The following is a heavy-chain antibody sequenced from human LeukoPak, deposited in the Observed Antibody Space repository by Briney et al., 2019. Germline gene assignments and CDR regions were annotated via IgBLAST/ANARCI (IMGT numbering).Heavy chain of an antibody. D-gene: IGHD6-13*01. CDR2: INPNSGGT. Sequence: ASVKVSCKASGYTFTGYYMHWVRQAPGQGLEWMGWINPNSGGTNYAQKFQGSVTMTRDTSISTAYMELSRLRSDDTAVYYCAREGIAAAGTYAFDIWGQGTMVTVSS. CDR3: AREGIAAAGTYAFDI. J-gene: IGHJ3*02. V-gene: IGHV1-2*02. CDR1: GYTFTGYY.